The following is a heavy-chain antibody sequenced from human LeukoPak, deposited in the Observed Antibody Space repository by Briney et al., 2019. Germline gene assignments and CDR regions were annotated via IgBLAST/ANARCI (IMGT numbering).Heavy chain of an antibody. V-gene: IGHV3-23*01. CDR2: VSGSGGST. Sequence: GGSLRLSCAASGFIFSSYAMSWVRQAPGKGLEWVSAVSGSGGSTYYADSVKGRFTISRDNSKNTLYLQMNSLRAEDTAVYYCAKGVSAAVYYFDYWGQGALVTVSS. CDR1: GFIFSSYA. CDR3: AKGVSAAVYYFDY. J-gene: IGHJ4*02. D-gene: IGHD6-13*01.